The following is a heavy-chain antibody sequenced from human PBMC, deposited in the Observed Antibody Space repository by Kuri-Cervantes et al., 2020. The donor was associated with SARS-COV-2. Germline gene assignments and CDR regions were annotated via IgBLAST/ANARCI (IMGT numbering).Heavy chain of an antibody. J-gene: IGHJ4*02. V-gene: IGHV1-69*13. D-gene: IGHD3-3*01. CDR3: ARGPPITIFGVVTSYYFDY. Sequence: ASVKVSCKASGGTFSSYAISWVRQAPGQGLEWMGGIIPIFGTANYAQKFQGRVTITADESTSTAYMELSSLRSEDTAVYYCARGPPITIFGVVTSYYFDYWGQGTLATVSS. CDR2: IIPIFGTA. CDR1: GGTFSSYA.